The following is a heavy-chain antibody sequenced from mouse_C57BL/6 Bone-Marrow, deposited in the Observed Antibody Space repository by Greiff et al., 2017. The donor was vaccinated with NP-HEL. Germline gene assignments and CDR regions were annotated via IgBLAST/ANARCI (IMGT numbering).Heavy chain of an antibody. J-gene: IGHJ3*01. Sequence: VQPQQSDAELVKPGAFVKISCKVSGYTFPDHTIHWMKQRPEQGLEWIGYIYPSDGSTKYNEKFKGKVTLTADKSSSTAYMQLNSLTSEDSAVYFCARSPYSKLSWFAYWGQGTLVTVSS. V-gene: IGHV1-78*01. CDR3: ARSPYSKLSWFAY. CDR1: GYTFPDHT. D-gene: IGHD2-5*01. CDR2: IYPSDGST.